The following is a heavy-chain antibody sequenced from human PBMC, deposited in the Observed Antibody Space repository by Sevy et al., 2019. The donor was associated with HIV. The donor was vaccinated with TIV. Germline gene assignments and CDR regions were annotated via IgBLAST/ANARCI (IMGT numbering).Heavy chain of an antibody. CDR2: IKEDGSDK. CDR3: ARDKNHYDRSVYYDAFDI. CDR1: GFTLSSFW. V-gene: IGHV3-7*03. Sequence: GGSLRLSCAASGFTLSSFWMTWVRQAPGKGLERVANIKEDGSDKNYLDSVKGRFTISRDNAKNSLYLQMNSLRAEDTAVYYCARDKNHYDRSVYYDAFDIWGQGTMVTVSS. D-gene: IGHD3-22*01. J-gene: IGHJ3*02.